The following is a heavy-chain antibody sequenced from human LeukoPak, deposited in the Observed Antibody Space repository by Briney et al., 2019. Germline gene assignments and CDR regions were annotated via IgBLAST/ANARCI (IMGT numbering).Heavy chain of an antibody. CDR3: ARGSGYDWGAQLN. CDR1: GGSIRSYY. J-gene: IGHJ4*02. V-gene: IGHV4-59*01. Sequence: SETLSLTCTVSGGSIRSYYWSWIRQPPGKGLEWIGYIYYIGSTNYNPSLKSRVTISVDTSKNQFSLKLSSVTAADTAVYYCARGSGYDWGAQLNWGQGTLVTVSS. D-gene: IGHD5-12*01. CDR2: IYYIGST.